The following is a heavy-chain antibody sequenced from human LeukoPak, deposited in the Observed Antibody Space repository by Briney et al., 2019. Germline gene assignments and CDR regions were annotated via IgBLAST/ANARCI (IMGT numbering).Heavy chain of an antibody. D-gene: IGHD1-7*01. V-gene: IGHV1-69*13. J-gene: IGHJ6*02. CDR1: GGTFSSYA. Sequence: GASVKVSCKASGGTFSSYAISWVRQAPGQGLEWMGGIIPIFGTANYAQKFQGRVTITADESTSTAYTELSSLRSEDTAVYYCAREGGGITGTTEGHYYYGMDVWGQGTTVTVSS. CDR2: IIPIFGTA. CDR3: AREGGGITGTTEGHYYYGMDV.